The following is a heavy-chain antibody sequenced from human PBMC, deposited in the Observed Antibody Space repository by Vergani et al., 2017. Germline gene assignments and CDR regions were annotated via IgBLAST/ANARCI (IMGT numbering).Heavy chain of an antibody. D-gene: IGHD2-21*01. CDR3: ARGPSYRGSDCYFSV. CDR1: GGSISRYY. Sequence: QVQLQESGPGLVKPSETLALTCTVSGGSISRYYWSWIRQPPGKGLEWFGYIYYSGSTNYNPSLKSRVTISVDTSKNQFSLKLSSVTAADTAVYYCARGPSYRGSDCYFSVWGKGTTVTVSS. J-gene: IGHJ6*04. V-gene: IGHV4-59*01. CDR2: IYYSGST.